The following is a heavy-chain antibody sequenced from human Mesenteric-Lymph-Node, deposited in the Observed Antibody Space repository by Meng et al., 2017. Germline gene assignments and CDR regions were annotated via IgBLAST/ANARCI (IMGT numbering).Heavy chain of an antibody. Sequence: GESLKISCTASGFTFGDYAMSWVRQAPGKGLEWVGFIRSKGYGGTTEYAASVKGRFTISREDSKSIAYLQMNSLKTEDTAVYYCTKSMAGFFPGAAFDIWGQGTMVTVSS. CDR1: GFTFGDYA. D-gene: IGHD6-19*01. CDR3: TKSMAGFFPGAAFDI. V-gene: IGHV3-49*04. CDR2: IRSKGYGGTT. J-gene: IGHJ3*02.